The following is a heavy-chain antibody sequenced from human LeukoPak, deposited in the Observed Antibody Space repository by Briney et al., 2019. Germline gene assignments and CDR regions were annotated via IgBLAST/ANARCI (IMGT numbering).Heavy chain of an antibody. CDR2: IRGSGVST. V-gene: IGHV3-23*01. CDR1: GFTFSSYA. D-gene: IGHD3-3*01. Sequence: GGSLRLSCAASGFTFSSYAMSWVRQAPGKGLEWLSSIRGSGVSTYYADSVKGRFTISRDNSKNTLYLQMDSLRVEDTAVYYCANPEWLLPSYYYYGLESGARGPRSPSP. J-gene: IGHJ6*02. CDR3: ANPEWLLPSYYYYGLES.